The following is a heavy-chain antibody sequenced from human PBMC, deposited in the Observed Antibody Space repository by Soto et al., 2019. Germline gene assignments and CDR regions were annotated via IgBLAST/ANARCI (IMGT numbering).Heavy chain of an antibody. CDR2: ISGSGGST. CDR1: GFTFSSYA. D-gene: IGHD1-26*01. J-gene: IGHJ4*02. V-gene: IGHV3-23*01. CDR3: EKAEGRGSGSYSSYFDY. Sequence: EVQLLESGGGLVQPGGSLRLSCAASGFTFSSYAMSWVRQAPGKGLEWVSAISGSGGSTYYADSVKGRFTISRDNSKNTLYLKMNSLRAEDTAVYYCEKAEGRGSGSYSSYFDYWGQGTLVTVSS.